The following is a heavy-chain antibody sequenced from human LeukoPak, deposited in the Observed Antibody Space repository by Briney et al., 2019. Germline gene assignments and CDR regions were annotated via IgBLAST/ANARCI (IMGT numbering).Heavy chain of an antibody. CDR2: INHSGTT. J-gene: IGHJ4*02. CDR1: GGSFSGYY. V-gene: IGHV4-34*01. CDR3: ARGFWTPHGDY. Sequence: SETLSLTCAVSGGSFSGYYWSWIRQPPGKGLEWIGEINHSGTTNYNPSLKSRVAISVDTSKNQFSLKLSSVTAADTAVYYCARGFWTPHGDYWAQGTLVTVSS. D-gene: IGHD1-1*01.